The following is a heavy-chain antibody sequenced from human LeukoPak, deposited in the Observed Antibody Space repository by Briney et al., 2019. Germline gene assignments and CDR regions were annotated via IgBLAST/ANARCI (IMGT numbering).Heavy chain of an antibody. J-gene: IGHJ4*02. CDR3: AKVGRLTDFDY. D-gene: IGHD7-27*01. CDR1: GFTFSIYA. Sequence: GGSLRLSCAASGFTFSIYAMSWVRQAPGKGLEWVAAISGVDGSTYYADSVKGRFTISGDISKNTLYLQMNSLRAEDTAVYYCAKVGRLTDFDYWGQGTLVTVSS. CDR2: ISGVDGST. V-gene: IGHV3-23*01.